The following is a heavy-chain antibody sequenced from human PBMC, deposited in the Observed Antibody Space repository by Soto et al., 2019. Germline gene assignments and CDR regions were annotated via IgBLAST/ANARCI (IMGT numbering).Heavy chain of an antibody. CDR1: GFTFSSYS. Sequence: GGSLRLSCAASGFTFSSYSMNWVRQAPGKGLEWVSSISSSSSYIYYADSVKGRFTISRDNAKNSLYLQMNSLRAEDTAVYCCAKDAVPYNGQWDWFDPWCQGTLVTVSS. CDR2: ISSSSSYI. J-gene: IGHJ5*02. CDR3: AKDAVPYNGQWDWFDP. V-gene: IGHV3-21*01. D-gene: IGHD3-10*01.